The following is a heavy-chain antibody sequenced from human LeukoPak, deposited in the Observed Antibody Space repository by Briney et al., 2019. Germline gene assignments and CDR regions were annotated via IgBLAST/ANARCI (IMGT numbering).Heavy chain of an antibody. CDR2: IFTTGST. CDR3: ARDGVPLTNLVARPFHP. J-gene: IGHJ1*01. V-gene: IGHV4-4*07. CDR1: GGSMRNSY. Sequence: SETLSLTCTVSGGSMRNSYWSWIRQPAGKGLELVGRIFTTGSTNYNPSLKSRVTMSIDTSKNQFSLKMTSVTAADTAVYYCARDGVPLTNLVARPFHPWGQGTLVTVSS. D-gene: IGHD1-14*01.